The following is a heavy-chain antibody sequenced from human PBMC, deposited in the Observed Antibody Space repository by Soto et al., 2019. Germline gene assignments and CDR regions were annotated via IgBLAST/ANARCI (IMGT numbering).Heavy chain of an antibody. J-gene: IGHJ6*02. CDR1: GYSVSSSDYY. Sequence: SETLSLTCSVPGYSVSSSDYYWAWIRQPPGKGLEWIGSMLYSGLTYYNPSLKSRVTLSVDTSKNQFSVRLNSVTASDTAVYYCAPLSVSLSGPYGIHVWGQGTTVTVSS. CDR3: APLSVSLSGPYGIHV. D-gene: IGHD2-15*01. V-gene: IGHV4-39*01. CDR2: MLYSGLT.